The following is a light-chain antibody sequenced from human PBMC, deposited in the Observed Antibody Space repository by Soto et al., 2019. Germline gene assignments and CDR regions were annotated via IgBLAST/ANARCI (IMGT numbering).Light chain of an antibody. CDR2: GNS. Sequence: QSVLTQPPSVSGAPGQRVTISCTGSSSNIGAGYDVHWYQQLPGTAPKLLIYGNSNRPSGVPDRFSGSKSGTSASLAITGLQAEDEADHYCQSYDSSLSGWVFGEGTKLTVL. V-gene: IGLV1-40*01. J-gene: IGLJ3*02. CDR1: SSNIGAGYD. CDR3: QSYDSSLSGWV.